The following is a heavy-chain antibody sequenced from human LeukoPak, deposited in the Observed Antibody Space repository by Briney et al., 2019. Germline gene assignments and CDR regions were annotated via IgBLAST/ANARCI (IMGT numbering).Heavy chain of an antibody. CDR2: IYYSGST. V-gene: IGHV4-59*01. J-gene: IGHJ4*02. Sequence: SETLSLTCTVSGGSISRYYWSWIRQPPGKGLEWIGYIYYSGSTNHNPSLKSRVTISVDTSKNQFSLKLSSVTAADTAVYYCASSYDDSSGYYFPLYWGQGTLVTVSS. CDR3: ASSYDDSSGYYFPLY. CDR1: GGSISRYY. D-gene: IGHD3-22*01.